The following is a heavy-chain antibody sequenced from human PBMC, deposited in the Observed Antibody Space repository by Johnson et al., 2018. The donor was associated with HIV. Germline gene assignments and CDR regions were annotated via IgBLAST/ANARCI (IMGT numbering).Heavy chain of an antibody. J-gene: IGHJ3*01. V-gene: IGHV3-30-3*01. D-gene: IGHD3-10*01. Sequence: QVQLVESGGGVVQPGRSLRLSCAASRFTFSSYSMHWVRQAPSKGLEWVAVISFDGSNKYYADSVKGRFTISRDNSKNTLYLQMNNLRAEDTAVYYCTTTPTMVRGVDVWGQGTMVTVSS. CDR3: TTTPTMVRGVDV. CDR1: RFTFSSYS. CDR2: ISFDGSNK.